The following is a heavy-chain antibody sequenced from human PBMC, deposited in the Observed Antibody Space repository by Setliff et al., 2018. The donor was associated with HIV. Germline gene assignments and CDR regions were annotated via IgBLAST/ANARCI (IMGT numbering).Heavy chain of an antibody. Sequence: SETLSLTCTVSGGSISGYYWSWIRQPPGKGLEWIGYIYYIGNTNYNPSLKGRVTLSVDTSKNQLSLKLSSGTAADTAVYYCARGRSRYYYDGSGYYVDYWGQGTLVTVSS. CDR3: ARGRSRYYYDGSGYYVDY. CDR1: GGSISGYY. D-gene: IGHD3-22*01. V-gene: IGHV4-59*01. J-gene: IGHJ4*02. CDR2: IYYIGNT.